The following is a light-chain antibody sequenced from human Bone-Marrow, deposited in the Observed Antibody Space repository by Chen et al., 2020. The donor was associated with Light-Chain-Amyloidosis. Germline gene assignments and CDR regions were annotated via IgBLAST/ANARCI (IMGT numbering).Light chain of an antibody. CDR1: DLPTKY. Sequence: SYELTQPPSVSVSPGQTARIPCSGDDLPTKYAYWYHQKPGQAPVLVIHRDTERPSGISERFSGSSSGTTATVTISGVQAEDEADYHCQSADSSGTYEVIFGGGTKLTVL. V-gene: IGLV3-25*03. CDR2: RDT. J-gene: IGLJ2*01. CDR3: QSADSSGTYEVI.